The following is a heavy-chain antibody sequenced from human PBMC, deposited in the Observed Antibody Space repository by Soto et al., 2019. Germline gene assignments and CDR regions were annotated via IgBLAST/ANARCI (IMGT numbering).Heavy chain of an antibody. V-gene: IGHV4-30-4*01. CDR3: ARNGVSSVCPIDS. D-gene: IGHD3-3*01. CDR1: GGSISSGDYY. CDR2: IHYSGST. J-gene: IGHJ4*02. Sequence: PSETLSLTCTVSGGSISSGDYYWRWIRQPPGKGLEWIGYIHYSGSTYYNPSLKSRVTLSVDTSKNQFSLRLSSVTAADTAVYCSARNGVSSVCPIDSWGQGTLVTVS.